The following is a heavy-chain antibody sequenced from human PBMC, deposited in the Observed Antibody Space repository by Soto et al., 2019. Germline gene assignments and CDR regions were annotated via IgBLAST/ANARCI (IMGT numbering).Heavy chain of an antibody. V-gene: IGHV4-34*01. CDR1: GGSFSVYY. CDR2: INHSGST. J-gene: IGHJ5*02. CDR3: AXWTYYYGSGSYNGWFDP. Sequence: PSETLSLTCAVYGGSFSVYYWSWIRQPPGKGLEWIGEINHSGSTNYNPSLKSRVTISVDTSKNQFSLKLSSVTAADTAVYYCAXWTYYYGSGSYNGWFDPWGQGTLVTVSS. D-gene: IGHD3-10*01.